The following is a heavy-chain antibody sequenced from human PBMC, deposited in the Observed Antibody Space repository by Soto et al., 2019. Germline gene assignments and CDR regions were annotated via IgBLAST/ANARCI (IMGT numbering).Heavy chain of an antibody. CDR3: AQGVFGLYGLNL. CDR1: GYWFSTYW. Sequence: GESLKISCKGSGYWFSTYWITWVRQMSGKGLEWMGRIDPSESYVNYSKYFERHVTMSADKSISTAYLQWRSLKASHTAVYYCAQGVFGLYGLNLWGQGSTVTVTS. D-gene: IGHD3-16*01. V-gene: IGHV5-10-1*01. J-gene: IGHJ6*02. CDR2: IDPSESYV.